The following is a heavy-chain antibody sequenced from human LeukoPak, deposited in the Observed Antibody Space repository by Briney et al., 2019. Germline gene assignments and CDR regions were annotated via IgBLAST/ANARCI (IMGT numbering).Heavy chain of an antibody. V-gene: IGHV4-59*12. CDR3: ARVNRDYVAFDI. J-gene: IGHJ3*02. Sequence: PSETLSLTCTVSGGSISSYYWTWIRQPPGKALEWIGYIYYSGSTYYNPSLKSRVTISVDTSKNQFSLKLSSVTAADTAVYYCARVNRDYVAFDIWGQGTMVTVSS. D-gene: IGHD4-17*01. CDR2: IYYSGST. CDR1: GGSISSYY.